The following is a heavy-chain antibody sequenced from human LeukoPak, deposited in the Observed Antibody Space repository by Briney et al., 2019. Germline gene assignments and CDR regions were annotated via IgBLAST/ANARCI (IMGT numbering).Heavy chain of an antibody. CDR2: IDSDGSST. D-gene: IGHD3-16*01. V-gene: IGHV3-74*01. Sequence: GGSLRLSCVASGLTVSNHWMSWVRQAPGKGLVWVSRIDSDGSSTNYADSVKGRFTISRDSAKNTLYLQMNSLRAEDTAVYYCARGGGSYGWFDPWGQGTLVTVSS. CDR1: GLTVSNHW. CDR3: ARGGGSYGWFDP. J-gene: IGHJ5*02.